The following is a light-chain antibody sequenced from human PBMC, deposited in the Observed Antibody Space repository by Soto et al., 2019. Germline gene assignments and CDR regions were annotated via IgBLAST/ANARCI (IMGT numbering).Light chain of an antibody. Sequence: DVQMSQSPSSLSASVEDRVIITCRASQSISNHLNWYQQKPGTAPKVLIYHASNLQSGVPSRFSGSGSGTEFTLTISSLQPDDFATYYCQQYNSYSFGQGTKVDIK. V-gene: IGKV1-5*01. CDR2: HAS. J-gene: IGKJ1*01. CDR1: QSISNH. CDR3: QQYNSYS.